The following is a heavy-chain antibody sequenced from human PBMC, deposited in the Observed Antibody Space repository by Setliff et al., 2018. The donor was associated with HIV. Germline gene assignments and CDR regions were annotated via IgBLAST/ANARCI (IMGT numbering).Heavy chain of an antibody. J-gene: IGHJ4*02. CDR1: GGSAGSGSYY. CDR3: ARTYSSNWYIDY. V-gene: IGHV4-39*07. Sequence: SETLSLTCTVSGGSAGSGSYYWSWIRQPPGKGLEWIGSIDHSGRTYDSPSLKSRVTISVDTSKNQFSLKLSSVTAADTAIYYCARTYSSNWYIDYWGQGTLVTVSS. D-gene: IGHD6-13*01. CDR2: IDHSGRT.